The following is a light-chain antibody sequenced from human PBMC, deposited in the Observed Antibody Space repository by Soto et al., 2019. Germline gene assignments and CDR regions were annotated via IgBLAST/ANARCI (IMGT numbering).Light chain of an antibody. Sequence: EIVLTQSPGTLSLSPGERATLSCRASQKISSSNLAWYQQRPGQAPRLLTYGASTRATGIPARFSGSGSGTEFTLTISSLQSEDFAVYYCQQYNNWPPITFGQGTRLEIK. CDR2: GAS. CDR1: QKISSSN. CDR3: QQYNNWPPIT. V-gene: IGKV3-15*01. J-gene: IGKJ5*01.